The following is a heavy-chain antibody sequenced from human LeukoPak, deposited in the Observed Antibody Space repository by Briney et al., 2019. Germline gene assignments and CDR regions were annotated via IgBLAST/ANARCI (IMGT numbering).Heavy chain of an antibody. D-gene: IGHD4-17*01. CDR1: GGSISSGSYY. CDR3: ARESQAVAFDI. V-gene: IGHV4-61*02. Sequence: PSQTLSLTCTVSGGSISSGSYYWSWIRQPAGKGLEWIGRIYTSGSTNYNPSLKSRVTISVDTSKNQFSLKLSSVTAADTAVYYCARESQAVAFDIWGQGTMVTVSS. J-gene: IGHJ3*02. CDR2: IYTSGST.